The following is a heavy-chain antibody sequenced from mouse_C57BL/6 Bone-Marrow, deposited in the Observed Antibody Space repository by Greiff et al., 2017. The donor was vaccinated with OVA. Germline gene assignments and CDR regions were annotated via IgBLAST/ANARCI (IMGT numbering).Heavy chain of an antibody. D-gene: IGHD1-1*01. V-gene: IGHV5-6*01. Sequence: EVKLMESGGDLVKPGGSLKLSCAASGFTFSSYGMSWVRQTPDKRLEWVATISSGGSYTYYPDSVKGRFTISRDNAKNTLYLQMSSLKSEDTAMYYCASHYGSSLYAMDYWGQGTSVTVSS. CDR1: GFTFSSYG. J-gene: IGHJ4*01. CDR3: ASHYGSSLYAMDY. CDR2: ISSGGSYT.